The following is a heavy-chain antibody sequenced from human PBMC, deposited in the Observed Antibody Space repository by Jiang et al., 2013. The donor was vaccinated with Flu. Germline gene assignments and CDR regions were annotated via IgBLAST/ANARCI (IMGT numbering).Heavy chain of an antibody. V-gene: IGHV2-5*01. CDR3: ARTRGYYYDSSRGAFDI. J-gene: IGHJ3*02. CDR2: IYGNDNQ. CDR1: GFSLSTSAVG. D-gene: IGHD3-22*01. Sequence: TFSGFSLSTSAVGVGWIRQPPGKALEWLGIIYGNDNQHYSPSLKSRLTISKDTSKNQVVLTMTNMDPVDTATYYCARTRGYYYDSSRGAFDIWGQGTMVTVSS.